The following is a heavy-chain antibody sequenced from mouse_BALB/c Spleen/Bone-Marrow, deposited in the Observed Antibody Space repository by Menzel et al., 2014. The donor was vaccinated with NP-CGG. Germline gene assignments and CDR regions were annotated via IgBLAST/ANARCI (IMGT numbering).Heavy chain of an antibody. D-gene: IGHD2-3*01. V-gene: IGHV1-11*01. Sequence: QVQLQQSGAELASPGASVTLSCKPSGYTFTDHIMNWVKERPGQGLERTGRIYPVSGETNYNQKFMGKATFSVDRFSSAVYMVLNSLTSESPAVYYCGRGISDGFYVIAYGRHGTLVTVSA. CDR1: GYTFTDHI. J-gene: IGHJ3*01. CDR2: IYPVSGET. CDR3: GRGISDGFYVIAY.